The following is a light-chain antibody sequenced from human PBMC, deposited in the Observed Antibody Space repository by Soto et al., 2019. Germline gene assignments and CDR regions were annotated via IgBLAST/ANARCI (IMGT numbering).Light chain of an antibody. CDR1: QHISNY. CDR3: QQYGRLPFT. J-gene: IGKJ3*01. CDR2: GTF. Sequence: DIQMTQSPSSLSASVGDRVTITCQASQHISNYLNWYQQKPGKAPKLLIYGTFNLETGVPSRFSGSGSGSDFTLTISSLQPEDIATYHCQQYGRLPFTFGPGTKV. V-gene: IGKV1-33*01.